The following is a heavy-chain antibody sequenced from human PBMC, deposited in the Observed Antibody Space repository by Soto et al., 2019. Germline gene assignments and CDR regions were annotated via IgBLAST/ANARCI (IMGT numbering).Heavy chain of an antibody. CDR2: IKQDGSEK. J-gene: IGHJ3*02. CDR3: ARVSRTLRYFDWLRPDAFDI. V-gene: IGHV3-7*01. D-gene: IGHD3-9*01. Sequence: GGSLRLSCSASGFPFSSYWMSWVRQAPGKGLEWVANIKQDGSEKYYVDSVKGRFTISRDNAKNSLYLQMNSLRAEDTAVYYCARVSRTLRYFDWLRPDAFDIWGQGTMVTVSS. CDR1: GFPFSSYW.